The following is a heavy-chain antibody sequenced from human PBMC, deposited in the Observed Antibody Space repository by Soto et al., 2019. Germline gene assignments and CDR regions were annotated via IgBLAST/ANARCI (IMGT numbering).Heavy chain of an antibody. J-gene: IGHJ6*02. CDR1: GYSFTSYW. V-gene: IGHV5-10-1*01. CDR3: ARLGSLLPNYYYGMDV. CDR2: IDPSDSYT. D-gene: IGHD2-15*01. Sequence: PGGSLKISCNGSGYSFTSYWISWVRQMPWKGLEWMGRIDPSDSYTNYSPSFQGHVTISADKSISTAYLQWSSLKASDTAMYYCARLGSLLPNYYYGMDVWGQGTTVTVSS.